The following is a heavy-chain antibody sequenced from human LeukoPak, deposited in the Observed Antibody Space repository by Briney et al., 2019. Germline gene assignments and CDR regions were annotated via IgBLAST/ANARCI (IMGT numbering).Heavy chain of an antibody. CDR3: ARDGDNYYGSGSYGY. D-gene: IGHD3-10*01. CDR1: GGSISSGSYY. V-gene: IGHV4-61*02. J-gene: IGHJ4*02. CDR2: IYTSSST. Sequence: SETLSLTCTVSGGSISSGSYYWSWLRQPAGKGLEWIGRIYTSSSTNYNPSLKSRVTISVDTSKNQFSLKMSSVTAADTAVYYCARDGDNYYGSGSYGYWGQGTLVTVSS.